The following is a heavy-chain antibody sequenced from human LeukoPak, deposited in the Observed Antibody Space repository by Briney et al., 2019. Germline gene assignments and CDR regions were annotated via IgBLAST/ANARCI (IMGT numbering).Heavy chain of an antibody. CDR3: ARGPSIAARYDAFDI. CDR1: EFTFTSYE. J-gene: IGHJ3*02. Sequence: GGSLRLSCAASEFTFTSYELNWVRQAPGKGLEWVSYISSSGNTISYADSVKGRFTISRDNAKNSLYLQVISLGAEDTAVYYCARGPSIAARYDAFDIWGQGTMVTVSS. CDR2: ISSSGNTI. V-gene: IGHV3-48*03. D-gene: IGHD6-6*01.